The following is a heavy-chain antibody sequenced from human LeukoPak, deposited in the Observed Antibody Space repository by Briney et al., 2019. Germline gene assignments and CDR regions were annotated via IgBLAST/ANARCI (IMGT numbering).Heavy chain of an antibody. CDR2: ISAYNGNT. V-gene: IGHV1-18*01. CDR3: ARAFSSTSRGWFDP. Sequence: ASVKVSCKASGYTFTSYGISWVRQAPGQGLEGMGWISAYNGNTNYAQKLQGRVTMTTDTSTSTAYMELRSLRSDDTAVYYCARAFSSTSRGWFDPWGQGTLVTVSS. D-gene: IGHD2-2*01. CDR1: GYTFTSYG. J-gene: IGHJ5*02.